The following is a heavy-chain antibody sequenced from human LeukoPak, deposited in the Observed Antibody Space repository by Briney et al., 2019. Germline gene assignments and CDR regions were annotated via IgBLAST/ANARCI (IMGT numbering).Heavy chain of an antibody. J-gene: IGHJ3*02. CDR1: GYTFPAFY. Sequence: ASVRFPCKASGYTFPAFYIPWVRQAPRQGLDWMGWINPNSGGTNYAQKFQGWVTMTRDTSISTAYMELSRLRSDDTAVYYCAREADYGDPKDAFDIWGQGAMVTVSS. CDR3: AREADYGDPKDAFDI. CDR2: INPNSGGT. D-gene: IGHD4-17*01. V-gene: IGHV1-2*04.